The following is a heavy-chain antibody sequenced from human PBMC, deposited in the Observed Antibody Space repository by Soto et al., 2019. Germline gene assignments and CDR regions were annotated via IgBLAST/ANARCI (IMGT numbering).Heavy chain of an antibody. J-gene: IGHJ4*02. CDR2: IRSKAYGGTT. CDR1: GFTFGDYA. V-gene: IGHV3-49*04. Sequence: GGSLRLSCTASGFTFGDYAMSWVRQAPGKGLEWVGFIRSKAYGGTTEYAASVKGRFTISRDDSKSIAYLQMNSLKTEDTAVYYCTRDPGDGYIRWGQGTLVTVSS. CDR3: TRDPGDGYIR. D-gene: IGHD5-12*01.